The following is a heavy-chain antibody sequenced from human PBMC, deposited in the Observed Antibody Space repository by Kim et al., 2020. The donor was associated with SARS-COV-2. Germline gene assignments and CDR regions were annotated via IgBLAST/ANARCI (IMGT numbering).Heavy chain of an antibody. D-gene: IGHD3-9*01. Sequence: GGSLRLSCAASGFTFSGSAMHWVRQASGKGLEWVGRIRSKANSYATAYAASVKGRFTISRDDSKNTAYLQMNSLKTEDTAVYYCTRLQDTYYDILTGSSHLNFDYWGQGTLVTVSS. V-gene: IGHV3-73*01. CDR2: IRSKANSYAT. CDR1: GFTFSGSA. J-gene: IGHJ4*02. CDR3: TRLQDTYYDILTGSSHLNFDY.